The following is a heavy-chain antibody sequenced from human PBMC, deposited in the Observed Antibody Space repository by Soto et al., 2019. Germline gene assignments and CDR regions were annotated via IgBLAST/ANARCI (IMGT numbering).Heavy chain of an antibody. CDR3: ARGVGSGTYYNQYNWFDP. D-gene: IGHD3-10*01. Sequence: ASVKVSCKASGYTFTTHGISWVRQVPGQGLEWMGWINTYNGNTNHAQKLQGRVTMTTDTSTSTAYMELRSLRSDDTAVYYCARGVGSGTYYNQYNWFDPWGQGTLVTVSS. J-gene: IGHJ5*02. CDR2: INTYNGNT. CDR1: GYTFTTHG. V-gene: IGHV1-18*01.